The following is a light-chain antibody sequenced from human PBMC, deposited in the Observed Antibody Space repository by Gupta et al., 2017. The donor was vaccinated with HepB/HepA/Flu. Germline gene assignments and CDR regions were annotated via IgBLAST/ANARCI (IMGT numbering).Light chain of an antibody. CDR1: SSNIGAGYD. Sequence: HSVLTQPPSVSGAPGQRATITCTGSSSNIGAGYDVHWYQQLPGTAPKFLIYGNTNRPSGVPDRFSGSKSGTSASLAITGLQAEDEADYYCQSYDSSLSGWVFGGGTKLTVL. CDR2: GNT. CDR3: QSYDSSLSGWV. V-gene: IGLV1-40*01. J-gene: IGLJ3*02.